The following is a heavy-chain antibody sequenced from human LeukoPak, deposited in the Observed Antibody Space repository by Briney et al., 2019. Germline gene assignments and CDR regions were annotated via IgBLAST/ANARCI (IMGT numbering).Heavy chain of an antibody. CDR3: ASLQMGYYYGSGSYYLDY. Sequence: SVKVSCKASGGTFSSYAISWVRQAPGQGLEWMGGIIPIFGTANYAQKFQGRVTITADKSTSTAYMELSSLRSEDTAVYYCASLQMGYYYGSGSYYLDYWGQGTLVTVSS. CDR1: GGTFSSYA. D-gene: IGHD3-10*01. V-gene: IGHV1-69*06. CDR2: IIPIFGTA. J-gene: IGHJ4*02.